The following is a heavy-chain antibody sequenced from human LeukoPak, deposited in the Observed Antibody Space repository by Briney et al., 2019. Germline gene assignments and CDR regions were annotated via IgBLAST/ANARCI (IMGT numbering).Heavy chain of an antibody. Sequence: PSQTLSLTCTVSGYSISSGYYWGWIRQPPGKGLEWIGSIYHSGSTYYNPSLKSRVTISVDTSKNQFSLKLSSVTAADTAVYYCASYTDAFDIWGQGTMVTVSS. D-gene: IGHD3-16*01. CDR1: GYSISSGYY. CDR3: ASYTDAFDI. J-gene: IGHJ3*02. CDR2: IYHSGST. V-gene: IGHV4-38-2*02.